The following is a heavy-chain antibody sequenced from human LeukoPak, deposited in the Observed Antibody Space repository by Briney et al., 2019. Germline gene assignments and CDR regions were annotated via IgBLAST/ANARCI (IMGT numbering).Heavy chain of an antibody. CDR2: IGTSGDA. J-gene: IGHJ4*02. CDR1: GFTFTKYD. Sequence: GGSLRLSCVASGFTFTKYDMHWVRQPPGKSLQWVSSIGTSGDAYSLDSVEGRFTISREDATDSLHLQMSSLRAEDTAVYYCAKGAAYSTAGRPYYFDYWGQGILVTVSS. V-gene: IGHV3-13*01. CDR3: AKGAAYSTAGRPYYFDY. D-gene: IGHD2-2*01.